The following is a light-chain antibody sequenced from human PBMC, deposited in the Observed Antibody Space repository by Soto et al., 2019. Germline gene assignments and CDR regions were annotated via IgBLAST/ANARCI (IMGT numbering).Light chain of an antibody. V-gene: IGKV3-20*01. CDR2: GAS. Sequence: EIVLTQSPCTLSLSPGERATLSCRASQSVSSSYLAWYQQKPGQAPRLLIYGASSRSTGIPDRFSGSSSGTDFTLTISILEPEDLAVYYCQHYGSSWTFGQGTKVEIK. CDR1: QSVSSSY. CDR3: QHYGSSWT. J-gene: IGKJ1*01.